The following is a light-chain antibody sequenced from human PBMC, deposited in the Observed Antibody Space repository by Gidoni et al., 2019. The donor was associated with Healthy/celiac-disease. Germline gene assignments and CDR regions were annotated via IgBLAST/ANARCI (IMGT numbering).Light chain of an antibody. J-gene: IGKJ3*01. CDR2: AAS. CDR1: QSISSY. Sequence: DIQMTQSPSSLSASVGDRVTITCRASQSISSYLNWYQQKPGKAPKLLIYAASSLQSGVPSRFSGSGSGTDFTLTISSLQPEDFATYYCQQSYSTPPTFGHGTKVYIK. V-gene: IGKV1-39*01. CDR3: QQSYSTPPT.